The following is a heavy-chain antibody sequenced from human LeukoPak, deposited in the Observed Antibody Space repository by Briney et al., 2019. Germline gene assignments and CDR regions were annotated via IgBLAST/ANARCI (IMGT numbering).Heavy chain of an antibody. J-gene: IGHJ4*02. CDR3: ARDGYYYVSGSYFGY. CDR2: IYSGGST. CDR1: GFTVSSNY. Sequence: GGSLRLSCAASGFTVSSNYMSWVRQAPGKGLEWVSVIYSGGSTYYADSVKGRFTVSRDNSKNTLYLQMNSLRAEDTAVYYCARDGYYYVSGSYFGYWGQGTLVAVSS. D-gene: IGHD3-10*01. V-gene: IGHV3-66*01.